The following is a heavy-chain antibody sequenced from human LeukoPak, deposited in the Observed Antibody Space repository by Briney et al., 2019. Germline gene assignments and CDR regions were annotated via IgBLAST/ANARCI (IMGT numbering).Heavy chain of an antibody. D-gene: IGHD2-15*01. J-gene: IGHJ4*02. V-gene: IGHV3-7*01. CDR1: GFTLSNHW. CDR2: INQDGSEK. CDR3: ARGGRKYFAY. Sequence: GGSLRLSCAASGFTLSNHWMSWVRRAPGKGLEWVANINQDGSEKYYLDSVKGRFTISRDNAKNSLYLQMNSLRDEDTAVYYCARGGRKYFAYWGQGTLVPVSS.